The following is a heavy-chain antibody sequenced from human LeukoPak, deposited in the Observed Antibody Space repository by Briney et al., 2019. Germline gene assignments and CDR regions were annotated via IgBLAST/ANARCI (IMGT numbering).Heavy chain of an antibody. Sequence: ASVKVSCKASGYTFTGYYMHWVRQAPGQGLEWMGLINPNSGGTNYAQKFQGRVTMTRDTSITTAYMELSRLRSDDTAVYYCARDPLRQQLINGMDVWGQGTTVTVSS. J-gene: IGHJ6*02. CDR2: INPNSGGT. CDR3: ARDPLRQQLINGMDV. D-gene: IGHD6-13*01. CDR1: GYTFTGYY. V-gene: IGHV1-2*02.